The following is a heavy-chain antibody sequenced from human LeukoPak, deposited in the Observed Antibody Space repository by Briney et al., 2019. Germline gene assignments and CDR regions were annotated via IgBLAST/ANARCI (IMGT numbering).Heavy chain of an antibody. CDR2: IIPIFGTA. CDR1: GGTFSSYA. D-gene: IGHD6-13*01. J-gene: IGHJ3*02. V-gene: IGHV1-69*01. Sequence: SSVKVSCKASGGTFSSYAISWVRRAPGQGLEWMGGIIPIFGTANYAQKFQGRVTITADESTSTAYMELSSLRSEDTAVYYCARGVIAAAGPPLDAFDIWGQGTMVTVSS. CDR3: ARGVIAAAGPPLDAFDI.